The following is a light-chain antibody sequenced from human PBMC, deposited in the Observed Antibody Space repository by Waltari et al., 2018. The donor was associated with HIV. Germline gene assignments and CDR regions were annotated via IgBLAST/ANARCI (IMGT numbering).Light chain of an antibody. CDR3: MHDYNYPRT. Sequence: AIQMTQSPPSLSASVGGRVTITCRASQGIVNDLGWYQQQPGKPPKLLIYSASRLQSGVASRFSGSGSGTDFTLTISGLRPEDFATYYCMHDYNYPRTFGRGTRLEIK. J-gene: IGKJ4*02. CDR2: SAS. V-gene: IGKV1-6*01. CDR1: QGIVND.